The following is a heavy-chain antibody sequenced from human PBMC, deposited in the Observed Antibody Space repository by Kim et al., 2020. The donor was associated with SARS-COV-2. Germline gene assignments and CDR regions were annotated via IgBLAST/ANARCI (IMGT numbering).Heavy chain of an antibody. J-gene: IGHJ6*02. D-gene: IGHD3-10*01. CDR1: GFTFSSYA. Sequence: GGSLRLSCAASGFTFSSYAMHWVRQAPGKGLEWVAVISYDGSNKYYADSVKGRFTISRDNSKNTLYLQMNSLRAEDTAVYYCARDWCGDCITMVRGVTEQHRRYYGMDVWGQGTTVTVSS. CDR3: ARDWCGDCITMVRGVTEQHRRYYGMDV. CDR2: ISYDGSNK. V-gene: IGHV3-30*04.